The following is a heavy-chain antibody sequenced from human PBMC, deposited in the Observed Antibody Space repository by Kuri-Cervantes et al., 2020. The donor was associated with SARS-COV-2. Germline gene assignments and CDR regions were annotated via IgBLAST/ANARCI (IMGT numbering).Heavy chain of an antibody. J-gene: IGHJ3*02. D-gene: IGHD2-2*01. CDR3: AREGPLIVVVPAAKGGEFDAFDI. CDR2: INHSGST. Sequence: SETLSLTCAVYGGSFSGYYWSWIRQPPGKGLEWIGEINHSGSTNYNPSLKSRVTISVDTSKNQFSLKLSSVTAADTAVYYCAREGPLIVVVPAAKGGEFDAFDIWGQGTMVTVSS. CDR1: GGSFSGYY. V-gene: IGHV4-34*01.